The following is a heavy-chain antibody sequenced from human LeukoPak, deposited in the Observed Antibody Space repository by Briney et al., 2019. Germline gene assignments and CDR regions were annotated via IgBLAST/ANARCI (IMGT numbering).Heavy chain of an antibody. J-gene: IGHJ4*02. CDR3: ARGDAYQWLRYDVGYFDY. CDR1: GFTVSSNY. D-gene: IGHD5-12*01. V-gene: IGHV3-66*01. CDR2: IYSDGST. Sequence: GGSLRLSCAASGFTVSSNYMSWVRQAPGKGLEWVSVIYSDGSTYYADSVKGRFTISRDNSKNTLYLQMNSLRAEDTAVYYCARGDAYQWLRYDVGYFDYWGQGTLVTVSS.